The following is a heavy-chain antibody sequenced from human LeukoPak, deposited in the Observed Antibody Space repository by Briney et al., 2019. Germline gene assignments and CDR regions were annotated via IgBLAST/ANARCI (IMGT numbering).Heavy chain of an antibody. J-gene: IGHJ5*02. CDR1: GFTFSSYA. CDR3: ARSHSSGWYSAGLPFDP. CDR2: ISYDGSNK. V-gene: IGHV3-30-3*01. D-gene: IGHD6-19*01. Sequence: GRSLRLSCAASGFTFSSYAMHWVRQAPGKGLEWVAGISYDGSNKYYAASVKGRFTISRANSKNTLYLPMNSLSAEDTAVYSCARSHSSGWYSAGLPFDPWGQGTLVTVSS.